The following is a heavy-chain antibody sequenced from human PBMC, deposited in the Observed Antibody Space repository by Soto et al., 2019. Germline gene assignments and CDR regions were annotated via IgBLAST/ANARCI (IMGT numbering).Heavy chain of an antibody. CDR2: IKQDGSEQ. CDR3: EADRHQENRFPGY. J-gene: IGHJ4*02. V-gene: IGHV3-7*01. Sequence: PGGSLRLSCAASGLTFSNYWMSWVRQAPGKGLEWVANIKQDGSEQYYSDSVKGRFTISRDNAKNSLYLQMNSLRAEDTAVYYCEADRHQENRFPGYWGQGTLVTVSS. CDR1: GLTFSNYW.